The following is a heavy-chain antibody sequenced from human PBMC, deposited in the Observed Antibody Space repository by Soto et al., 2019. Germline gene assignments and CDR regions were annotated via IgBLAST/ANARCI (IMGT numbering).Heavy chain of an antibody. J-gene: IGHJ6*02. CDR3: AHSYSSRWDYYYGMDV. V-gene: IGHV2-5*02. CDR2: IYWDDDK. CDR1: GFSLSTSGLG. Sequence: SGPTLVNPTQTLTLTCTFSGFSLSTSGLGVHWIRQPPGKALEWLAVIYWDDDKRYRPSLKSRLTITKDTSKNQVVLTMTNMDPVDTATYHCAHSYSSRWDYYYGMDVWGQGTTVTVSS. D-gene: IGHD6-13*01.